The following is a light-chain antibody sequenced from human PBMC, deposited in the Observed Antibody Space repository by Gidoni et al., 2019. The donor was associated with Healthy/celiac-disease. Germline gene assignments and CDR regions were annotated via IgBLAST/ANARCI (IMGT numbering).Light chain of an antibody. J-gene: IGLJ2*01. Sequence: SYELTQPPSVSVSPGQTASITCSGDKLGDKYACWYQQKPGQYHVLVIYQDSKRPSGIPERFSGSNSGNTATLTISGTQAMDEADYYCQAWDSSTAVFGGGTKLTV. V-gene: IGLV3-1*01. CDR1: KLGDKY. CDR2: QDS. CDR3: QAWDSSTAV.